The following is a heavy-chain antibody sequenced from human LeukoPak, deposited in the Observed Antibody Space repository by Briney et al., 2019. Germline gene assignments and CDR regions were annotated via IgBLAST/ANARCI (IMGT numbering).Heavy chain of an antibody. Sequence: PGGSVRLSCAASGFTFSGYWMSWVRQAPGKGLEWVAYINQDGGGKYYVESVKGRFTISRDNAKNSLYLQMNSLRAEDTAVYYCARDGQQLVRDYYYYMDVWGKGTTVTVSS. J-gene: IGHJ6*03. CDR1: GFTFSGYW. D-gene: IGHD6-13*01. V-gene: IGHV3-7*03. CDR2: INQDGGGK. CDR3: ARDGQQLVRDYYYYMDV.